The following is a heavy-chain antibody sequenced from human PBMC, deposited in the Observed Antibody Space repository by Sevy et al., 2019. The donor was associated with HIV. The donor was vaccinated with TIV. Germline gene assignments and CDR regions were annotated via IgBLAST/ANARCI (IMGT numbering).Heavy chain of an antibody. D-gene: IGHD6-19*01. CDR2: IYYSGTT. CDR1: DVSISSGTNY. CDR3: ARQRGGWYEYDASDV. V-gene: IGHV4-39*01. Sequence: SETLSLTCTVSDVSISSGTNYWGWIRQPPGKGLEWIGSIYYSGTTYYNPSLKSRVTMSADTSMNQFSLKLSSVTVADTAAYYCARQRGGWYEYDASDVWGQGTIVTVSS. J-gene: IGHJ3*01.